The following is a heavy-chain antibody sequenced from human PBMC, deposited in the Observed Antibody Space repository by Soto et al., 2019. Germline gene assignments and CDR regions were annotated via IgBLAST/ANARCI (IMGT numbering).Heavy chain of an antibody. D-gene: IGHD2-21*02. CDR1: GFTFSNAW. CDR2: IKSKTDGGTT. V-gene: IGHV3-15*07. J-gene: IGHJ6*02. Sequence: GGSLRLSCAASGFTFSNAWMNWVRQAPGKGLEWVGRIKSKTDGGTTDYAAPVKGRFTISRDDSKNTLYLQMNSLKTEDTAVYYCTTLDVVTATPGDYYGMDVWGQGTTVTVSS. CDR3: TTLDVVTATPGDYYGMDV.